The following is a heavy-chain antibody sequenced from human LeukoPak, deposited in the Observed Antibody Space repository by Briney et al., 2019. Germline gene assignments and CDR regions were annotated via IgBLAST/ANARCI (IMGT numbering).Heavy chain of an antibody. Sequence: GGSLRLSCAASGFTFSSHAMTWVRQAPGRGLEWVSAIRGDGATIFYGDSVKGRITVSRDNSKNTLYLQMNSLRAEDTAVYYCARDQFGDYFRGAGYWGQGTRVTVSS. J-gene: IGHJ4*02. CDR3: ARDQFGDYFRGAGY. D-gene: IGHD3-22*01. CDR1: GFTFSSHA. CDR2: IRGDGATI. V-gene: IGHV3-23*01.